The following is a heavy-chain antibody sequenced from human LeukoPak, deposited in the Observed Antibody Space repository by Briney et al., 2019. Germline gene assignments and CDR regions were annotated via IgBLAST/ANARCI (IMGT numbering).Heavy chain of an antibody. V-gene: IGHV3-30-3*01. Sequence: PGGSLRLSCAASGFTFSSYAMHWVRQAPGKGLEWVAVISYDGSNKYCADSVKGRFTISRDNSKNTLYLQMNSLRAEDTAVYYCARDKGYYDSSGYSRVYYYYGMDVWGQGTTVTVSS. J-gene: IGHJ6*02. D-gene: IGHD3-22*01. CDR2: ISYDGSNK. CDR3: ARDKGYYDSSGYSRVYYYYGMDV. CDR1: GFTFSSYA.